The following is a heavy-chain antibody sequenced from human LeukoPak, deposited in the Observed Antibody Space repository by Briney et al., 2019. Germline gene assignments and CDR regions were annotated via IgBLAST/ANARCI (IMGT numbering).Heavy chain of an antibody. J-gene: IGHJ5*02. CDR1: GDSIGRYY. CDR2: IDDSGRT. V-gene: IGHV4-59*01. Sequence: SETLSLTCTVSGDSIGRYYWNWIRQPPGKGPEWIGYIDDSGRTNYNPSLKGRVTISKDTSRNQFSLKLNSVTAADTAVYYCARGYSDDFWSGYPTATWWFDPWGLGTLVIVSS. D-gene: IGHD3-3*01. CDR3: ARGYSDDFWSGYPTATWWFDP.